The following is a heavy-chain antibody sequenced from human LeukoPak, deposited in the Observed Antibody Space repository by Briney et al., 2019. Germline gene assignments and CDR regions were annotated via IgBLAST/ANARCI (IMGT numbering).Heavy chain of an antibody. D-gene: IGHD1-20*01. Sequence: ASVKVSCKASGYTFTSYDINWVRQATGQGLEWMGWMNPNSGNTGYAQKFQGRVTMTRNTSISTAYMELSSLRSEDTAVYYCARVHRITGTTLSSLGYWGQGTLVTVSS. CDR1: GYTFTSYD. J-gene: IGHJ4*02. CDR2: MNPNSGNT. CDR3: ARVHRITGTTLSSLGY. V-gene: IGHV1-8*01.